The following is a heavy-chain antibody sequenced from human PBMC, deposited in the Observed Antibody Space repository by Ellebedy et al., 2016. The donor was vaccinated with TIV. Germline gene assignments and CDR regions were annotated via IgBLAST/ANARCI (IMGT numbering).Heavy chain of an antibody. V-gene: IGHV3-74*01. Sequence: PGGSLRLSCAASGFTFSTYAMHWVRQTPGKGLMWVSRINADGSIATSADSVKGRFTMSRDNAKNTVYLQMDSLRAEDTAVYYCGRGHHALEVWGQGTTVTVSS. CDR2: INADGSIA. J-gene: IGHJ6*02. CDR1: GFTFSTYA. CDR3: GRGHHALEV.